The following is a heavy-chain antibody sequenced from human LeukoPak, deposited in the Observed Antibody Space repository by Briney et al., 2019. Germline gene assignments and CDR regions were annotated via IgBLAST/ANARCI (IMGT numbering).Heavy chain of an antibody. CDR3: YSWGYSTFDY. J-gene: IGHJ4*02. D-gene: IGHD4-11*01. CDR1: GDSFTSVTDY. Sequence: KASETLSLTCTVSGDSFTSVTDYWAWIRQPPGKGLEWIGYIYHSGSTYYNPSLKSRVTISVDRSKNQFSLKLSSVTAADTAVYYCYSWGYSTFDYWGQGTLVTVSS. CDR2: IYHSGST. V-gene: IGHV4-30-2*01.